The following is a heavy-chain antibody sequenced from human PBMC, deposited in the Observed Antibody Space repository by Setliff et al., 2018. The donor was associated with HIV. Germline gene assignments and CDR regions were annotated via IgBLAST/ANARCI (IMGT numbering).Heavy chain of an antibody. CDR2: IIPIFGTA. V-gene: IGHV1-69*13. Sequence: SVKVSCKGSGDTFTTYVVSWVRQAPGQGLEWMGGIIPIFGTANYAQKFQGRVTITADESTSTAYMELSSLRSEDTAVYYCALRSGWPYYFDYWGQGTLVTVSS. CDR1: GDTFTTYV. J-gene: IGHJ4*02. D-gene: IGHD6-19*01. CDR3: ALRSGWPYYFDY.